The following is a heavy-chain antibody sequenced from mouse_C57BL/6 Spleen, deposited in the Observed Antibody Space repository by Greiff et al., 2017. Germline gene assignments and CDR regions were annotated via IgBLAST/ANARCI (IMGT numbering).Heavy chain of an antibody. J-gene: IGHJ3*01. D-gene: IGHD2-3*01. CDR3: VSGSYDGYWFAY. Sequence: QVQLKESGAELMKPGASVKLSCKATGYTFTGYWIEWVKQRPGHGLEWIGEILPGSGSTTYNEKFKGKDTFTADTSSNTAYMQLSSLTTEDSAIXCCVSGSYDGYWFAYWGQGTLVTVSA. V-gene: IGHV1-9*01. CDR1: GYTFTGYW. CDR2: ILPGSGST.